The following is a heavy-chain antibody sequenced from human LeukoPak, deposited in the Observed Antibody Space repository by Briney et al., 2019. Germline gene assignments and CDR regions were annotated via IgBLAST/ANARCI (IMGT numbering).Heavy chain of an antibody. J-gene: IGHJ4*02. V-gene: IGHV1-2*02. Sequence: ASVKVSCKASGYTFTGYYMHWMRQAPGQGLEWMGWINPNSGGTNYAQKFQGRVTMTRDTSISTAYMELSRLRSDDTAVYYCARDMASSGYYSDYWGQGTLVTVSS. D-gene: IGHD3-22*01. CDR2: INPNSGGT. CDR3: ARDMASSGYYSDY. CDR1: GYTFTGYY.